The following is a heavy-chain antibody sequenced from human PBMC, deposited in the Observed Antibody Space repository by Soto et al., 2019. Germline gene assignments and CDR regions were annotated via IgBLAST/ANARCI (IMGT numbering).Heavy chain of an antibody. Sequence: QVQLVQSGAEVKKPGASVKVSCKASGYTFTSYGISWVRQAPGQGLEWMGWISAYNGNTNYAQKLQGRVTMTTDTTTSTAYMELRSLRSDDTAVYYFARDLGEFQLATQSTAFDYWGQGTLVTVSS. CDR3: ARDLGEFQLATQSTAFDY. J-gene: IGHJ4*02. CDR2: ISAYNGNT. CDR1: GYTFTSYG. D-gene: IGHD3-16*01. V-gene: IGHV1-18*01.